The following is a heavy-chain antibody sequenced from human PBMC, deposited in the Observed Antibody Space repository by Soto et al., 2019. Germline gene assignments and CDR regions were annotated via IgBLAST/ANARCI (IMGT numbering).Heavy chain of an antibody. CDR3: ARRDGYFRCMDV. J-gene: IGHJ6*03. Sequence: GESLKISCKGSGYIFSNYWIGWVRQMPGKGLEWMGIIHPGDSDTRYGPSFQGQVTISVDKSVSTAYLQWSSLKASDTAMYYCARRDGYFRCMDVCGEGTSVPVSS. CDR1: GYIFSNYW. D-gene: IGHD5-12*01. V-gene: IGHV5-51*01. CDR2: IHPGDSDT.